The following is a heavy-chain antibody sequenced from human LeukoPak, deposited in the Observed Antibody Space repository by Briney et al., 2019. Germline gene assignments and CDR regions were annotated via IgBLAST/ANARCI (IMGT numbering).Heavy chain of an antibody. CDR3: AREIGENRYFDL. D-gene: IGHD3-16*01. J-gene: IGHJ2*01. Sequence: PGGSLRLSCAASGFTFRRSAMHWVRQAPGKGLEWVAVIYYDGINEYYADSVKGRFTISRDNSKNTLYLQMNSLRAEDTALYYCAREIGENRYFDLWGRGTLVTVSS. V-gene: IGHV3-33*01. CDR1: GFTFRRSA. CDR2: IYYDGINE.